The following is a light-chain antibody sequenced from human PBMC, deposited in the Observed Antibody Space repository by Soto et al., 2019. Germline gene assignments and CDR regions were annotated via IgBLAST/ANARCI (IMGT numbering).Light chain of an antibody. CDR2: SNS. J-gene: IGLJ3*02. CDR1: TSNIGAGYD. V-gene: IGLV1-40*01. CDR3: QSYDSSLSAAV. Sequence: QSVLTQPPSVSGAPWQKVIISCTGSTSNIGAGYDVHWYQQLPGTAPKLLIYSNSNRPSGVPDRLSGSKSGTSASLAITGLQVEDEADYYCQSYDSSLSAAVFGGGTKLTVL.